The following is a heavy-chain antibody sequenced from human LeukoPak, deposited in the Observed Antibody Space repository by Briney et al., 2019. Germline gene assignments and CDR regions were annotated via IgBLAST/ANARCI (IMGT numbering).Heavy chain of an antibody. CDR1: GLPITSQY. CDR3: LGGPS. J-gene: IGHJ5*02. Sequence: AGGSLRLSCAASGLPITSQYMHWVRQAPGKGPEWVSLLTHGGGTYYVDSVKGRFTISRDISKNTLYLQMNNLRAEDSAVYYCLGGPSWGQGTLVTVSS. V-gene: IGHV3-66*01. CDR2: LTHGGGT.